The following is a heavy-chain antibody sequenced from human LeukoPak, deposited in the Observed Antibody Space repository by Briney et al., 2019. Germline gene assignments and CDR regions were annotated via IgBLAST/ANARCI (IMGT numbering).Heavy chain of an antibody. D-gene: IGHD1-7*01. CDR3: ARDGGWNYGVDP. CDR2: ISYDGSNK. Sequence: GRSLRLSCAASGFTFSSYAMHWVRQAPGKGLEWVAVISYDGSNKYYADSVKGRFTISRDNSKNTLYLQMNSLRAEDTAVYYCARDGGWNYGVDPWGQGTLVTVSS. J-gene: IGHJ5*02. CDR1: GFTFSSYA. V-gene: IGHV3-30-3*01.